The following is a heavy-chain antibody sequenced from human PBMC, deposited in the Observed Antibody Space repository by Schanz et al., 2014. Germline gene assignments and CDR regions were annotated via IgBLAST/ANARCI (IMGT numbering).Heavy chain of an antibody. D-gene: IGHD2-2*01. CDR2: ITYDGSNT. Sequence: VQLVESGGGLVQPGGSLRLSCAASGFTFSTYAMHWVRQPPGKGLEWVAIITYDGSNTYHADSVKGRFTISRDNSKNTLYLQMNSLRAEDTAVYYCIRGDIMVVPGAHFWGQGILVTVSS. CDR3: IRGDIMVVPGAHF. J-gene: IGHJ4*02. CDR1: GFTFSTYA. V-gene: IGHV3-30*02.